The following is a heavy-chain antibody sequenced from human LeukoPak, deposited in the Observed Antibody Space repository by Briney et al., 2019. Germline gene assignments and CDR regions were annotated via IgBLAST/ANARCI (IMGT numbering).Heavy chain of an antibody. J-gene: IGHJ3*02. CDR1: GGSISSSNW. V-gene: IGHV4-4*02. Sequence: SGTLSLTCAVSGGSISSSNWWSWVRQPPGKGLEWIGEIYHSGSTNYNPSLKSRVTISVDTSKNQFSLKLSSVTAADTAVYYCAAPVGGDAFDIWGQGTMVTVSS. CDR3: AAPVGGDAFDI. CDR2: IYHSGST. D-gene: IGHD3-16*01.